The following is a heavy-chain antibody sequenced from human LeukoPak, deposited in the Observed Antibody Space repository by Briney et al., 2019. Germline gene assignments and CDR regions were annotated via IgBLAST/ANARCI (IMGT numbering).Heavy chain of an antibody. CDR1: GVSISSYY. D-gene: IGHD1-26*01. CDR2: IYSSGNT. V-gene: IGHV4-4*07. J-gene: IGHJ3*02. CDR3: ARERGNLRGDAFDI. Sequence: SETQSLTCTVSGVSISSYYWTWIRQPAGKGLEWIGRIYSSGNTNYNPSLESRVTMSIDTSKNQFSLKLSSVTAADTAVYYCARERGNLRGDAFDIWGQGTMVTVSS.